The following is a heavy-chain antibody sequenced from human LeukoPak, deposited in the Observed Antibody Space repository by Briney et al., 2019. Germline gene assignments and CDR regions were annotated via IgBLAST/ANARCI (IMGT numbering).Heavy chain of an antibody. Sequence: GGSLRLSCAASGFTFSSFGMNWVRQAPGKGLEWVSYITVSGSTKYYADSVKGRFTISRDNAKNSLYLQMNSLRAEDTAVYYCARGDGSSGWYLDYWGQGTLVTVSS. J-gene: IGHJ4*02. CDR1: GFTFSSFG. D-gene: IGHD6-19*01. CDR3: ARGDGSSGWYLDY. V-gene: IGHV3-48*04. CDR2: ITVSGSTK.